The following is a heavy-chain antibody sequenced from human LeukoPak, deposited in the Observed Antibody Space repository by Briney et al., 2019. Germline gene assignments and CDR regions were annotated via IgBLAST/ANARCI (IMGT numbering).Heavy chain of an antibody. J-gene: IGHJ4*02. CDR1: GYTFTSYG. V-gene: IGHV1-18*01. CDR2: ISAYNGNT. Sequence: GASVKVSCKASGYTFTSYGISWVRQAPGQGLEWMGWISAYNGNTHYAQKLQGRVTMTTDTSTSTAYMELRSLRSDDTAMYYCARDLVIAAAGINFDYWGQGTLVTVSS. CDR3: ARDLVIAAAGINFDY. D-gene: IGHD6-13*01.